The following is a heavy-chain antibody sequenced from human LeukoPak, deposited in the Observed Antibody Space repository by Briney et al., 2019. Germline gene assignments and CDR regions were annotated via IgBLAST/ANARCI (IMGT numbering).Heavy chain of an antibody. CDR3: ARGRVVAAAVALGYYFDY. D-gene: IGHD6-13*01. J-gene: IGHJ4*02. CDR2: IIPIFGTA. V-gene: IGHV1-69*05. CDR1: GGTFSSYA. Sequence: PGASVKVSCKASGGTFSSYAISWVRQAPGQGLEWMGGIIPIFGTANYAQKLQGRVTMTTDTSTSTAYMELRSLRSDDTALYYCARGRVVAAAVALGYYFDYWGQGTLVTVSS.